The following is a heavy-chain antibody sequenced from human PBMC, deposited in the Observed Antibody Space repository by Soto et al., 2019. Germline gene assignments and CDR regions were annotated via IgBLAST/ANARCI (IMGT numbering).Heavy chain of an antibody. CDR1: GDTFKNCG. V-gene: IGHV1-69*01. CDR3: AAELGFGKLSVV. Sequence: QVQVVQSGVEVRRPGSSVNVSCKASGDTFKNCGISWVRQAPGQGLEWMGGIIPLFGTTDFAQRFQGRLTITTDESTTTAYMELSWLRSEDTAPYYCAAELGFGKLSVVWGQGTKVIVSS. D-gene: IGHD3-10*01. CDR2: IIPLFGTT. J-gene: IGHJ4*02.